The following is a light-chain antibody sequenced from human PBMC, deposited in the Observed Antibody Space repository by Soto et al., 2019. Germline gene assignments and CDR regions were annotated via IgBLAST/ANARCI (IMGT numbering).Light chain of an antibody. CDR1: QDISNY. J-gene: IGKJ2*01. CDR2: DAS. Sequence: DIQMTQSPSSLSASVGDRVTITCQASQDISNYLNWYQQKPGKAPKLLLYDASNLETGLPPRFRGSGSGTDFTFTISSLQPEDIARYYCQRYDKLPRTFGQGTTREIK. V-gene: IGKV1-33*01. CDR3: QRYDKLPRT.